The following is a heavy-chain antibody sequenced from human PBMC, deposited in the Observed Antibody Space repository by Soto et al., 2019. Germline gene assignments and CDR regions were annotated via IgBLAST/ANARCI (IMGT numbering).Heavy chain of an antibody. Sequence: GDSLKISCKGSGYSFTSYWIGWVRQMSGKGLEWMGIIYPGDSDTRYSPSFQGQVTISADKSISTAYLQWSSLKASDTAMYYCERLRGSSWYLDAFDIWGQGTMVTVSS. D-gene: IGHD6-13*01. J-gene: IGHJ3*02. CDR2: IYPGDSDT. V-gene: IGHV5-51*01. CDR1: GYSFTSYW. CDR3: ERLRGSSWYLDAFDI.